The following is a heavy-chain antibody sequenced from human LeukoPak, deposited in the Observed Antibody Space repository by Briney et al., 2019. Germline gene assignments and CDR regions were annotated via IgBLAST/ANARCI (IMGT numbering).Heavy chain of an antibody. J-gene: IGHJ4*02. D-gene: IGHD3-3*01. CDR3: AKVLPGHYDFWSGYLDY. CDR2: ISGSGGST. CDR1: GFTFSSYA. V-gene: IGHV3-23*01. Sequence: GSLRLSCAASGFTFSSYAMSWVRQAPGKGLEWVSAISGSGGSTYYADSVKGRFTISRDNSKNTLYLQMNSLRAEDTAVYYCAKVLPGHYDFWSGYLDYWGQGTLVTVSS.